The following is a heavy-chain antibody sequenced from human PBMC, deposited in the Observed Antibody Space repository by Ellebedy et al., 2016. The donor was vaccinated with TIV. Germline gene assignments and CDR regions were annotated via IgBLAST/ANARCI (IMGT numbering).Heavy chain of an antibody. CDR1: GFTFDDYA. J-gene: IGHJ4*02. D-gene: IGHD3-10*01. V-gene: IGHV3-9*01. CDR3: AKDIGYGSGSYYSYYFDY. Sequence: GGSLRLXXAASGFTFDDYAMHWVRQAPGTGLEWVSGISWNSGSIGYADSVKGRFTISRDNAKNSLYLQMNSLRAEDTALYYCAKDIGYGSGSYYSYYFDYWGQGTLVTVSS. CDR2: ISWNSGSI.